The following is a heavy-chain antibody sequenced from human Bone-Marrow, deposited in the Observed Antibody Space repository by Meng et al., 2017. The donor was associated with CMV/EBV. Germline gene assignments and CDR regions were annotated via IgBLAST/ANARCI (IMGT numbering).Heavy chain of an antibody. CDR2: IKPNSGGT. J-gene: IGHJ6*02. V-gene: IGHV1-2*02. CDR3: ARLARLSSRGYCSSTSCHFYYYGMDV. Sequence: ASVKVSCKASGYTFTGYYMHWVRQAPGQGLEWMGWIKPNSGGTNYAQKFQGRVTMTRDTSISTAYMALSRLRSDDTAVYYCARLARLSSRGYCSSTSCHFYYYGMDVWGQGTTVAVSS. D-gene: IGHD2-2*01. CDR1: GYTFTGYY.